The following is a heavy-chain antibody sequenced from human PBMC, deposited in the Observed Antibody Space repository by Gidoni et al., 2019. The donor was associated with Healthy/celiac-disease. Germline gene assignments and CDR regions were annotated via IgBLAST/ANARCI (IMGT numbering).Heavy chain of an antibody. CDR2: IYSGGST. D-gene: IGHD3-10*01. CDR1: GFTVSSNY. CDR3: ARGIYGSGNYFDY. J-gene: IGHJ4*02. V-gene: IGHV3-66*01. Sequence: EVQLVESGGGLVQPGGSLRPSCAASGFTVSSNYMSWVRQAPGKGLEWVSVIYSGGSTYYADSVKGRFTISRDNSKNTLYLQMNSLRAEDTAVYYCARGIYGSGNYFDYWGQGTLVTVSS.